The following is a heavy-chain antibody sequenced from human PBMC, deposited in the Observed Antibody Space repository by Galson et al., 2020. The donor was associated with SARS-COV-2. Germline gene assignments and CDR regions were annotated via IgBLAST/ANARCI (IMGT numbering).Heavy chain of an antibody. CDR3: AREGREAAAAPEYYYYYYGMDV. V-gene: IGHV3-53*01. CDR2: IYSGGST. CDR1: GFTVSSNY. D-gene: IGHD6-13*01. J-gene: IGHJ6*02. Sequence: GESLKISCAASGFTVSSNYMSWVRQAPGKGLEWVSVIYSGGSTYYADSVKGRFTISRDNSKNTLYLQMNSLRAEDTAVYYCAREGREAAAAPEYYYYYYGMDVWGQGTTVTVSS.